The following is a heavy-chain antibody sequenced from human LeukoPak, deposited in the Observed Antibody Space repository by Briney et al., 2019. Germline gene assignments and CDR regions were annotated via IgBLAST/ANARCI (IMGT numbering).Heavy chain of an antibody. Sequence: GASVKVSCKASGYTFTNYGISWVRQAPGQGLEWMGWISAYNGNTNYAQKLQGRVTMTTDTSTSTAYMELRSLRSDDTAVYYCARLVFVGATTGFDYWGQGTLVTVSS. CDR2: ISAYNGNT. J-gene: IGHJ4*02. CDR3: ARLVFVGATTGFDY. CDR1: GYTFTNYG. D-gene: IGHD1-26*01. V-gene: IGHV1-18*01.